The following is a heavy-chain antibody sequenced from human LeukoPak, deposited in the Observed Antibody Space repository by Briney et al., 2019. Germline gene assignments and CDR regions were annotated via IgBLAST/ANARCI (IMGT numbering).Heavy chain of an antibody. CDR2: ISGSGGST. CDR3: AKTDGVVVTAIDAFDI. D-gene: IGHD2-21*02. V-gene: IGHV3-23*01. J-gene: IGHJ3*02. Sequence: GGSLRLSCAASGFTFSSYAMSWVRQAPGKGLEWVSAISGSGGSTYYADSVKGRFTISRGNSKNTLYLQMNSLRAEDTAVYYCAKTDGVVVTAIDAFDIWGQGTMVTVSS. CDR1: GFTFSSYA.